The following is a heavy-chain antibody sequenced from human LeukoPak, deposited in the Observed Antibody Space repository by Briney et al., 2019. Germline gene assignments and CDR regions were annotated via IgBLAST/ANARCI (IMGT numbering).Heavy chain of an antibody. CDR3: AREHSRGEVDDFDY. D-gene: IGHD3-16*01. CDR2: IYYSGST. J-gene: IGHJ4*02. V-gene: IGHV4-30-4*01. Sequence: SETLSLTCTVSGGPISSGDYYWSWIRQPPGKGLEWIGYIYYSGSTYYNPSLKSRVTISVDTSKNQFSLKLTSVTAADTAVYYCAREHSRGEVDDFDYWGQGTLVTVSS. CDR1: GGPISSGDYY.